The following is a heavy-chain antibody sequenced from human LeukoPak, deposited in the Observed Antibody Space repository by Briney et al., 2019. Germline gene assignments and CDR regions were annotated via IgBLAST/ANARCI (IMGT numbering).Heavy chain of an antibody. CDR1: GGSISSGDYY. CDR2: IYYSGST. J-gene: IGHJ4*02. V-gene: IGHV4-30-4*01. Sequence: SQTLSLTCTVSGGSISSGDYYCSWIRQPPGKGLEWIGYIYYSGSTYYNPPLKSRVTISVDTSKNQFSLKLSSVTAADTAVYYCAREVWGSTRNFEYWGQGTLVTGSS. CDR3: AREVWGSTRNFEY. D-gene: IGHD3-16*01.